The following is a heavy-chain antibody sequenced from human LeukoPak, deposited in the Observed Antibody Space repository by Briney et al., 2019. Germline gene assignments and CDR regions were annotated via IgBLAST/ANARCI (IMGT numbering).Heavy chain of an antibody. CDR2: INHSGST. D-gene: IGHD1-26*01. J-gene: IGHJ4*02. V-gene: IGHV4-34*01. CDR1: GGSFSGYY. CDR3: ARDSWELPGFDY. Sequence: PSETLSLTCAVYGGSFSGYYWSWIRQPPGKGLEWIGEINHSGSTNYNPSLKSRVTISVDTSKNQFSLKLSSVTAADTAVYYCARDSWELPGFDYWGQGTLVTVSS.